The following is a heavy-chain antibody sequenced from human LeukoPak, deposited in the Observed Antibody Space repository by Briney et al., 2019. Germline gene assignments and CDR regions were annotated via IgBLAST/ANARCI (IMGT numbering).Heavy chain of an antibody. Sequence: GGSLRLSCAASGSTFSSYGMHWVRQAPGKGLEWVAFIRYDGSNKYYADSVKGRFTISRDNSKNTLYLQMNSLRAEDTAVYYCAKERYYYGSGSHYDYWGQGTLVTVSS. D-gene: IGHD3-10*01. CDR1: GSTFSSYG. CDR2: IRYDGSNK. V-gene: IGHV3-30*02. J-gene: IGHJ4*02. CDR3: AKERYYYGSGSHYDY.